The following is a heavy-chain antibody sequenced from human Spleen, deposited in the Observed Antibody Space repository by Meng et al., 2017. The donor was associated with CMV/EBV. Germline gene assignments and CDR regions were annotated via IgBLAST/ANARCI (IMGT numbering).Heavy chain of an antibody. V-gene: IGHV3-9*01. J-gene: IGHJ6*02. CDR2: ISWNGGRI. CDR1: GFNFADYA. D-gene: IGHD4-11*01. Sequence: SCAASGFNFADYAMHWVRQAPGKGLEWVAGISWNGGRIEYAVSVRGRFTISRDNAKNTLFLQMNSLRAADTALYYCAKSNTAVGYYYAMNVWGLGTTVTVSS. CDR3: AKSNTAVGYYYAMNV.